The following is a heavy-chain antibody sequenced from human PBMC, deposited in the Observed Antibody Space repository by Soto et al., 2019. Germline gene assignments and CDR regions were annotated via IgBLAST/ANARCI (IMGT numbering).Heavy chain of an antibody. V-gene: IGHV3-30-3*01. J-gene: IGHJ4*02. D-gene: IGHD4-17*01. Sequence: QMQLVESGGGVVQPGRSLRLSCAASGFTFSSYAMHWVRQAPGKGLEWVAVISYDGSNKYYADSVKGRFTISRDNSKNTLYLQMNSLRAEDTAVYYCARDQIRAYYFDYWGQGTLVTVSS. CDR3: ARDQIRAYYFDY. CDR1: GFTFSSYA. CDR2: ISYDGSNK.